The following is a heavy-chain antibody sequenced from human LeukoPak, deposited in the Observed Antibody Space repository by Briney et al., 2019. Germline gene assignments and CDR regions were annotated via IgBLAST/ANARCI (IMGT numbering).Heavy chain of an antibody. CDR1: GITLSNYG. V-gene: IGHV3-23*01. CDR2: ISDSGGRT. J-gene: IGHJ4*02. D-gene: IGHD3-22*01. CDR3: AKRGVVIRVILVGLHKEAYYFDS. Sequence: GGSLRLSCAVSGITLSNYGMSWVRQAPGKGLEWVAGISDSGGRTKYADSVKGRFTISRDNSKNTLYLQMNSLRAEDTAVYFCAKRGVVIRVILVGLHKEAYYFDSWGQGALVTVSS.